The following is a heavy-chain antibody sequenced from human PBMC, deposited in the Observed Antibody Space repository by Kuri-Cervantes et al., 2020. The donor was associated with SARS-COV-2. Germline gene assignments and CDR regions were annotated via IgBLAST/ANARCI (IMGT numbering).Heavy chain of an antibody. CDR1: GFLFSASA. CDR3: ARMHFEGWYFDL. V-gene: IGHV3-73*01. J-gene: IGHJ2*01. D-gene: IGHD3-3*02. CDR2: VRGKANNYAT. Sequence: GESLKISCEVSGFLFSASAIHWVRQASGKGLERVGRVRGKANNYATAYAASVKGRFTISRDDSKNMAYLQMNSLRAEDTAVYYCARMHFEGWYFDLWGRGTLVTVSS.